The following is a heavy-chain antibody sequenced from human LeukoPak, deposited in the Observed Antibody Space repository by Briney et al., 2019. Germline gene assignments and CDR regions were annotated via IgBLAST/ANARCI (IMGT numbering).Heavy chain of an antibody. V-gene: IGHV3-23*01. Sequence: GGSLRLSCAASGFTFSSYAMSWVRQAPGKGLEWVSAISGSGGSTYYADSVRGRFTISRDNSKNTLYLQMNSLRAEDTAVYYCAKAASSSWPSYYYGMDVWGQGTTVTVSS. CDR2: ISGSGGST. J-gene: IGHJ6*02. D-gene: IGHD6-13*01. CDR3: AKAASSSWPSYYYGMDV. CDR1: GFTFSSYA.